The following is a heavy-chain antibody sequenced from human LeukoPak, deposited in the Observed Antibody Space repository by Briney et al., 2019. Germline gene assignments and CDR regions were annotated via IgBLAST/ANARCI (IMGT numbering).Heavy chain of an antibody. D-gene: IGHD3-16*01. CDR3: AREGAWAFDP. V-gene: IGHV4-59*01. CDR1: GGSITSYY. CDR2: IYYSGST. J-gene: IGHJ5*02. Sequence: SETLSLTCTVSGGSITSYYWSWIRQPPGKGLEWIGYIYYSGSTNYNPSLKSRVTISVDTSKNQFSLKLSSVTAADTAVYYCAREGAWAFDPWGQGTLVTVSS.